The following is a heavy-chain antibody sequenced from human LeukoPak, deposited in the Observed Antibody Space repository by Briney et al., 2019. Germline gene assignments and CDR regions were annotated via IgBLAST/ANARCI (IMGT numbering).Heavy chain of an antibody. CDR3: AKDWGHCSGGTCYGTGE. Sequence: GGSLRLSCAASGFTFSSYAMSWVRQTPGKGLEWVAVISYDGSDRYYTDSVKGRFTISRDNSKSTLDLQMNSLKDEDTAVYYCAKDWGHCSGGTCYGTGEWGQGTLVTVSS. CDR2: ISYDGSDR. J-gene: IGHJ4*02. D-gene: IGHD2-15*01. CDR1: GFTFSSYA. V-gene: IGHV3-30*18.